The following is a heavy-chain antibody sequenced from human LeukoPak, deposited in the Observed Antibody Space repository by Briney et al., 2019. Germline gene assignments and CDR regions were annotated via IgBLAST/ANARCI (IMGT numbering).Heavy chain of an antibody. J-gene: IGHJ4*02. CDR1: GFTFSSYG. V-gene: IGHV3-30*18. D-gene: IGHD2-2*01. Sequence: GGSLRLSCAASGFTFSSYGMHWVRQAPGKGLEWVAVISYDGSNKYYADSVKGRFTISRDNSKNTLYLQMNSLRAEDTAVYHCAKANLGYCSSTSCYDSGLDYWGQGTLVTVSS. CDR2: ISYDGSNK. CDR3: AKANLGYCSSTSCYDSGLDY.